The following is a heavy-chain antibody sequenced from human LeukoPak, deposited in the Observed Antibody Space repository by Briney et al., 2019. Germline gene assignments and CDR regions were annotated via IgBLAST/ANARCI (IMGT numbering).Heavy chain of an antibody. Sequence: GGSLRLSCAASGFTFSSYAMSWVRQAPGKGLEWVSAISGNGGSTYYADSVKGRFTISRDNSKNTLYLQMNSLRAEDTAVYYCAKEAGYCSSTSCYPFDYWGQGTLVTVSS. CDR2: ISGNGGST. D-gene: IGHD2-2*03. J-gene: IGHJ4*02. CDR1: GFTFSSYA. V-gene: IGHV3-23*01. CDR3: AKEAGYCSSTSCYPFDY.